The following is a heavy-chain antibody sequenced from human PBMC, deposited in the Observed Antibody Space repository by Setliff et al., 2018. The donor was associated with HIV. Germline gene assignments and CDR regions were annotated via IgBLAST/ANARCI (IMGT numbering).Heavy chain of an antibody. J-gene: IGHJ4*02. Sequence: AETLSLTCAVSGYSISSGYYWGWIRQPPGKGLEWVGSIYHSGSINYKPSLKSRVTISVDTYNNQFSLNMNSVNAADTAVYYCARGYASGYDAYGYWGQGTLVTVSS. CDR3: ARGYASGYDAYGY. CDR2: IYHSGSI. CDR1: GYSISSGYY. V-gene: IGHV4-38-2*01. D-gene: IGHD5-12*01.